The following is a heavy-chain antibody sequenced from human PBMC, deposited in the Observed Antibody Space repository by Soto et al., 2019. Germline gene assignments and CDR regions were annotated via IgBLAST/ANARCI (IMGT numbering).Heavy chain of an antibody. CDR3: AKYCSSTSCSGDNWFDP. V-gene: IGHV1-18*04. Sequence: ASVKVSCKASGYTFTSYGISCLRQAPGQGLEWMGWISAYNCNTNYAQKLQDRVTMTTDTSTSTAYMELRSLRSDDTAVYYCAKYCSSTSCSGDNWFDPWGQGTLVTVSS. CDR2: ISAYNCNT. J-gene: IGHJ5*02. CDR1: GYTFTSYG. D-gene: IGHD2-2*01.